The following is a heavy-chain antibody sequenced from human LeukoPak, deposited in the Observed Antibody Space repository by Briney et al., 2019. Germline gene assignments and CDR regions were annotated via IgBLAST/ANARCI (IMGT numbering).Heavy chain of an antibody. D-gene: IGHD2-15*01. J-gene: IGHJ4*02. Sequence: GESLKISCKGSGYSFTSYWIGWVRQMSGKGLEWMGIIYPGDSDTRYSPSFQGQVTISADKSISTAYLQWSSLKTSDTAMYYCASSGYCSGGSCSDNYFDYWGQGTLVTVSS. CDR1: GYSFTSYW. CDR3: ASSGYCSGGSCSDNYFDY. CDR2: IYPGDSDT. V-gene: IGHV5-51*01.